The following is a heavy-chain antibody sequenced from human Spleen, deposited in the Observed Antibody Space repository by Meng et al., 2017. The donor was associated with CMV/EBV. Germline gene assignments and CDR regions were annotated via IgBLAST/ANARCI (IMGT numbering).Heavy chain of an antibody. CDR3: ARFDSGGSGSYFVAWFDP. J-gene: IGHJ5*02. CDR2: ISAYNGNT. D-gene: IGHD3-10*01. Sequence: ASVKVSCKVSGYTLTELSMHWVRQAPGKGLEWMGWISAYNGNTKYAQKLQDRVTITADKSMMTVYMELSALRSDDTAVYYCARFDSGGSGSYFVAWFDPWGQGTLVTVSS. CDR1: GYTLTELS. V-gene: IGHV1-18*01.